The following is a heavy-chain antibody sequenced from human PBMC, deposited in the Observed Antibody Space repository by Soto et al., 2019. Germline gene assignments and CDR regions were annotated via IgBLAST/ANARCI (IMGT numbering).Heavy chain of an antibody. CDR2: IIPIFGTA. V-gene: IGHV1-69*13. CDR3: AAVTMAAVVFEP. Sequence: SVKVSCKASGGTFSSYAISWVRQAPGQGLEWMGGIIPIFGTANYAQKFQGRVTITADESTSTAYMELSSLRSEDTAVYYCAAVTMAAVVFEPWGQGTLVTVSS. J-gene: IGHJ1*01. D-gene: IGHD4-17*01. CDR1: GGTFSSYA.